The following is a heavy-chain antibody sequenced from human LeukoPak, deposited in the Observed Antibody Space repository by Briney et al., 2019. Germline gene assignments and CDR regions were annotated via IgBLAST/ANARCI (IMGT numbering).Heavy chain of an antibody. CDR2: IYAGSSV. V-gene: IGHV3-66*01. J-gene: IGHJ4*02. Sequence: GRSLRLSCATSVFTSRRSYMTGVRGAPRKGLVWVSLIYAGSSVFYGHSVKGRFTISRDNSKNTLHLQMNNLRAEDTAVYYCARVVIRSYYCDYWGRGTLVSVSS. D-gene: IGHD4-23*01. CDR3: ARVVIRSYYCDY. CDR1: VFTSRRSY.